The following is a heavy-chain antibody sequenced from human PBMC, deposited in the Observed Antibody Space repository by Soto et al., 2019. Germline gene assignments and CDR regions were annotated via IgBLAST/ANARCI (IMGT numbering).Heavy chain of an antibody. V-gene: IGHV1-69*02. Sequence: QVQLVQSGAEVKKPGSSVKVSCKASGGTFSSYAINWVRQAPGQGLEWMGRIVPMFGIPNFAPKFQGRVTMTADRSTTTAYMELSSLRSEDTAVYYCASGPYTSSSGGYYYYYMDVWGKGTTDTVSS. D-gene: IGHD6-6*01. CDR3: ASGPYTSSSGGYYYYYMDV. CDR1: GGTFSSYA. J-gene: IGHJ6*03. CDR2: IVPMFGIP.